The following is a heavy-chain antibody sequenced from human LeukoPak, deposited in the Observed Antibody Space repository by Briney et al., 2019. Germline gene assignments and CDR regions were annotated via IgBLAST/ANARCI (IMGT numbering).Heavy chain of an antibody. J-gene: IGHJ4*02. CDR2: ISYDGSNK. Sequence: GGSLRLSCAASGFTFSSYAMHWVRQAPGKGLEWVAVISYDGSNKYYADSVKGRFTISRDNSKNTLYLQMNSLRAEDTAVYYCARQAVAAYFDYWGQGTLVTVPS. D-gene: IGHD6-19*01. V-gene: IGHV3-30-3*01. CDR3: ARQAVAAYFDY. CDR1: GFTFSSYA.